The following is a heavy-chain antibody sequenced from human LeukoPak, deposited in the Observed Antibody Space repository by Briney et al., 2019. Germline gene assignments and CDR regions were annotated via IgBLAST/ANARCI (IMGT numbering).Heavy chain of an antibody. Sequence: SETLSLTCTVSGGSMSSSSYYWGWIRQPPGKGLEWIGSIYYSGSTYYNPSLKSRVTISVDTSKNQFSLKLSSVTAADTAVYYCARPSRYYYYMDVWGKGTTVTVSS. V-gene: IGHV4-39*07. CDR3: ARPSRYYYYMDV. J-gene: IGHJ6*03. CDR2: IYYSGST. CDR1: GGSMSSSSYY.